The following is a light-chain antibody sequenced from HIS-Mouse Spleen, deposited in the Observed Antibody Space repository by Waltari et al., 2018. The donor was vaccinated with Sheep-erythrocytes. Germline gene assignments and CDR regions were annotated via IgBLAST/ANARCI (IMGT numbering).Light chain of an antibody. CDR2: EVS. CDR1: SSDVGGYNY. J-gene: IGLJ3*02. CDR3: SSYAGSNNWV. Sequence: QSALTQPPSASGSPGQSVTISCTGTSSDVGGYNYVSWYQQPPGKAPNLMIYEVSKRPSGVPDRFSGSKSGNTASLTFSGLQAEDEADYYCSSYAGSNNWVFGGGTKLTVL. V-gene: IGLV2-8*01.